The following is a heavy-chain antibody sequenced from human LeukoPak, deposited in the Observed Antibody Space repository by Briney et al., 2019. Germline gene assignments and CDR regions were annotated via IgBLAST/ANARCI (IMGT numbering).Heavy chain of an antibody. CDR1: GLTFYTYA. CDR3: ARDPPRGYSSGYNWFDP. J-gene: IGHJ5*02. CDR2: ISGRDGRT. V-gene: IGHV3-23*01. Sequence: PGGSLRLSCSVSGLTFYTYAMSWVRQAPGKGLEWVSAISGRDGRTYYTDSVKGRFTISRDNSKNTLYLQMNSLRAEDTAVYYCARDPPRGYSSGYNWFDPWGQGTLVTVSS. D-gene: IGHD6-19*01.